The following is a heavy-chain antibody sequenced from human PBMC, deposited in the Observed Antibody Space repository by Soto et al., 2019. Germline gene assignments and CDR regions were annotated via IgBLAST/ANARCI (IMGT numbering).Heavy chain of an antibody. V-gene: IGHV1-18*01. J-gene: IGHJ3*02. CDR1: GYTFTSYG. CDR2: ISAYNGNT. D-gene: IGHD6-13*01. CDR3: ARSLWKQLDPDDAFDI. Sequence: QVQLVQSGAEVKKPGASVKVSCKASGYTFTSYGISWVRQAPGQGLEWMGWISAYNGNTNYAQNLPGRVTMTTETSTSTAYMELRSLRSDDTAVYYCARSLWKQLDPDDAFDIWGQGTMVTVSS.